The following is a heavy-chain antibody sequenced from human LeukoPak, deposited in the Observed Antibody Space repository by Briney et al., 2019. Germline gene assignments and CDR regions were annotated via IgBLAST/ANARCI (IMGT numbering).Heavy chain of an antibody. CDR3: AGGATPGAFDI. D-gene: IGHD1-26*01. V-gene: IGHV4-4*07. Sequence: SETLSLTCTVSGGSISSYYWSWLRQPAGKGLEWIGRIYTSGSTNYNPSLKSRVTMSVDTSKNQFSLKLSSVTAADTAVYYCAGGATPGAFDIWGQGTMVTVSS. CDR2: IYTSGST. CDR1: GGSISSYY. J-gene: IGHJ3*02.